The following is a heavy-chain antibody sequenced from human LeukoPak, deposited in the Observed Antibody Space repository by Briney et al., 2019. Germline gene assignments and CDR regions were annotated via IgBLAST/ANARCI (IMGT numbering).Heavy chain of an antibody. CDR3: TTDWADYYYDSSGYLQLDY. CDR1: GFTFSNAW. Sequence: GGSLRLSCAASGFTFSNAWMNWVRQAPGKGLEWVGRIKSKTDGGTTDYAAPVKGRFTISRDDSKNTLYLQMNSLKTEDTAVYCCTTDWADYYYDSSGYLQLDYWGQGTLVTVSS. J-gene: IGHJ4*02. D-gene: IGHD3-22*01. CDR2: IKSKTDGGTT. V-gene: IGHV3-15*07.